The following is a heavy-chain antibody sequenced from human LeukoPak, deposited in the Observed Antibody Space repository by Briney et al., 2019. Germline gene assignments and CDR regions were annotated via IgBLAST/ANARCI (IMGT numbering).Heavy chain of an antibody. D-gene: IGHD3-10*01. J-gene: IGHJ4*02. CDR2: ISGSGSST. CDR3: ARGYKFASG. V-gene: IGHV3-23*01. CDR1: GFTFTSYA. Sequence: AGGSLRLSCAVSGFTFTSYAMNWVRQAPGKGLEWVSTISGSGSSTYYVDSVKGRFTISRDNAKNSLYLQMNSLRADDTAVYYCARGYKFASGWGQETLVTVSS.